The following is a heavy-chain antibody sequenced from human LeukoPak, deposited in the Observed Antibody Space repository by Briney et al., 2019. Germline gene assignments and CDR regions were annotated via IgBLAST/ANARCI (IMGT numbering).Heavy chain of an antibody. CDR2: INHSGST. CDR1: GGSFSGYY. CDR3: ARALRLTPSVGYYYYGMDV. D-gene: IGHD4-23*01. J-gene: IGHJ6*02. V-gene: IGHV4-34*01. Sequence: SETLSLTCAVYGGSFSGYYWSWIRQPPGKGLEWIGEINHSGSTNYNPSLKSRVNISVDTSKNQFSLKLSSVTAADTAVYYCARALRLTPSVGYYYYGMDVWGQGTTVTVSS.